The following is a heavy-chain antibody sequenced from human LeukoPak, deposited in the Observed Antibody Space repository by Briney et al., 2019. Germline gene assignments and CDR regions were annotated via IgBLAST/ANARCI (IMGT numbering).Heavy chain of an antibody. CDR1: GYTFTSYD. CDR2: MNPNSGNT. Sequence: ASVKVSCKASGYTFTSYDINWVRQATGQGLEWMGWMNPNSGNTGYAQKFQGRVTMTRNTSISTAYMELSSLRAEDTAVYYCANRRGDSSWSSYNYWGQGTLVTVSS. V-gene: IGHV1-8*01. D-gene: IGHD6-13*01. CDR3: ANRRGDSSWSSYNY. J-gene: IGHJ4*02.